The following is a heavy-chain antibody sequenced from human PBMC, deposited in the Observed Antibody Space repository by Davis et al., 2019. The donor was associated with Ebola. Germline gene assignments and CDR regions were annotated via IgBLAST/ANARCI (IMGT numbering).Heavy chain of an antibody. V-gene: IGHV4-38-2*01. Sequence: ESLKISCAASGFTFSNYAMSWVRQPPGKGLEWIGSVYNGGGTYYNASLKSRVTISVDTSKNQVSLRLTPVTAADTAVYYCARSLGSYYAPSMAYWGQGALVTVSS. CDR3: ARSLGSYYAPSMAY. CDR2: VYNGGGT. J-gene: IGHJ4*02. D-gene: IGHD3-10*01. CDR1: GFTFSNYA.